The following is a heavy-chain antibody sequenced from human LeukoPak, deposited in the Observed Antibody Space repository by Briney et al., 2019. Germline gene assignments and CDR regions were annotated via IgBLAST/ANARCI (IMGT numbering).Heavy chain of an antibody. J-gene: IGHJ6*03. D-gene: IGHD6-19*01. CDR2: ISSSGSTI. V-gene: IGHV3-48*03. CDR1: GFTFSSYE. CDR3: ARGPYSSGIGWEDYYYYMDV. Sequence: GGSLRLSCAASGFTFSSYEMNWVRQAPGMGLEWVSYISSSGSTIYYADSVKGRFTISRDNAKNSLYLQMNSLRAEDTAVYYCARGPYSSGIGWEDYYYYMDVWGKGTTVTVSS.